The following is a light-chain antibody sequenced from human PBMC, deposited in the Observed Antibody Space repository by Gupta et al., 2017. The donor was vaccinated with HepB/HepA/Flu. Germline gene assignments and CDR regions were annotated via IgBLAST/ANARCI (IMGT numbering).Light chain of an antibody. CDR1: QSISSY. J-gene: IGKJ3*01. CDR2: AAS. Sequence: DIQMTQSPSSLSASVGDRVTITCRASQSISSYLNWYQQKPGKVPKLLIYAASSLQSGVPSRFSGSGSGTDFTLTISSLQPEDFATYYCQQSYSTPITFGPGTKVDIK. CDR3: QQSYSTPIT. V-gene: IGKV1-39*01.